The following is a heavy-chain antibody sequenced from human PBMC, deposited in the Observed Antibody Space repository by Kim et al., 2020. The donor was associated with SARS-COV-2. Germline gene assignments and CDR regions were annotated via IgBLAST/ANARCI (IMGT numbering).Heavy chain of an antibody. V-gene: IGHV4-39*07. Sequence: SETLSLTCTVSGGSISSSTYYWGWIRQPPGKGLEWIGSIYYSGSTYYNPSLKSRVTISVDTSKNQFSLKLSSVTAADTAMYYCARGGSWDWYFDLWGRGT. CDR2: IYYSGST. D-gene: IGHD1-26*01. J-gene: IGHJ2*01. CDR3: ARGGSWDWYFDL. CDR1: GGSISSSTYY.